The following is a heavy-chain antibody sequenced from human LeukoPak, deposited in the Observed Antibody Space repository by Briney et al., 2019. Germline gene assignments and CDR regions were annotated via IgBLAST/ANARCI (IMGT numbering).Heavy chain of an antibody. CDR2: ISWSSETI. D-gene: IGHD3-10*01. V-gene: IGHV3-9*01. CDR1: GFTFDDFA. Sequence: GGSLRLSCAAYGFTFDDFAMHWVRQAPGKGLEWVSGISWSSETIGYANSVKGRFTISRDNAKNSLYLQMNSLKPEDTAFYYCAKDKAQAYYASASLVLWDQGTLVTVSS. CDR3: AKDKAQAYYASASLVL. J-gene: IGHJ4*02.